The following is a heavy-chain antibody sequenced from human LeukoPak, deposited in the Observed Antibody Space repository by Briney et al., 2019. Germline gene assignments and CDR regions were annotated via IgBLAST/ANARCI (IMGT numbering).Heavy chain of an antibody. CDR3: ARDLELGY. CDR2: ILYSGTT. Sequence: SETLSLTCSVSGGPIISHYWSWVRQPPGEGLEWIGHILYSGTTSYTPSLRSRVTISLDASKKQFSLKLTSVTAADTAVYYCARDLELGYWGQGILVTVSS. CDR1: GGPIISHY. D-gene: IGHD6-13*01. J-gene: IGHJ4*02. V-gene: IGHV4-59*11.